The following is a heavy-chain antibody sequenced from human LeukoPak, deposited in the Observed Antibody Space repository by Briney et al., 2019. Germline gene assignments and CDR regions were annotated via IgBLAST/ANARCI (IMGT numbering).Heavy chain of an antibody. D-gene: IGHD4-17*01. CDR3: ARGRGATVITNFDY. CDR1: GFSFSSHG. J-gene: IGHJ4*02. Sequence: PGGSLRLSCAASGFSFSSHGMHWVRQAPGKGLEWVAVISYDGGNQYYADSVKGRFTVSRDNSKNTLYLQMNSLRVEDTAVYYCARGRGATVITNFDYWGQGTLVTVSS. V-gene: IGHV3-30*03. CDR2: ISYDGGNQ.